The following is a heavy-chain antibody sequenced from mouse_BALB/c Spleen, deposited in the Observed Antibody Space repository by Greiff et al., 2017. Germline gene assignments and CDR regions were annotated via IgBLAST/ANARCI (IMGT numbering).Heavy chain of an antibody. Sequence: VQLQQSGAELAKPGASVKMSCKASGYTFTSYWMHWVKQRPGQGLEWIGYINPSTGYTEYNQKFKDKATLTADKSSSTAYMQLSSLTSEDSAVYYCARDGSRRYFDVWGAGTTVTVSS. J-gene: IGHJ1*01. D-gene: IGHD1-1*01. CDR1: GYTFTSYW. CDR3: ARDGSRRYFDV. V-gene: IGHV1-7*01. CDR2: INPSTGYT.